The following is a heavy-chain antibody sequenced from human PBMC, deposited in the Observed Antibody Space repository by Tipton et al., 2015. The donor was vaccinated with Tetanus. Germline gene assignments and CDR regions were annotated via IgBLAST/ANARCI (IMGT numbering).Heavy chain of an antibody. CDR1: GGSFSGYY. J-gene: IGHJ5*02. CDR2: INYSGTT. D-gene: IGHD6-13*01. CDR3: ARGRQRLVPAGFDL. V-gene: IGHV4-34*01. Sequence: TLSLTCAVYGGSFSGYYWNWIRQPPGKGLEWIGEINYSGTTNYNPSLKSRVTMSVDTSKNQFSLQLNSVTAADSAVYYCARGRQRLVPAGFDLWGQGTLVTVSS.